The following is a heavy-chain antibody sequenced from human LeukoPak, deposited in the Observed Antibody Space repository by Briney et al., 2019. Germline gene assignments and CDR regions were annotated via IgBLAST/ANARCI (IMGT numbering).Heavy chain of an antibody. V-gene: IGHV4-4*07. CDR1: GSSISNYY. D-gene: IGHD6-19*01. CDR3: ARAAEYSSGWYLFDY. CDR2: IYTSGGS. J-gene: IGHJ4*02. Sequence: PSETLSLTCSVSGSSISNYYWTWIRQPAGKGLEWIGRIYTSGGSNYYPSLKTRVTMSVDTSKNQVSLRLSSVTSAYTALYYCARAAEYSSGWYLFDYWGQGILVTVSA.